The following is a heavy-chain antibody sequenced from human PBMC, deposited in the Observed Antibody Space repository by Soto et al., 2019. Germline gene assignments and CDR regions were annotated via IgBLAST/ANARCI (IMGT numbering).Heavy chain of an antibody. V-gene: IGHV4-31*03. Sequence: QVRLQESGPGLVRPSQTLSLTCTVSGAPISRGGFYWRWIRQHPGKVPAWIGYIYNSGTTFYNPSLGSRVTMSLDAAKNHCSLELRSVTVADTAVYYCAREPISTPRGVTQVDPWGQGTLVTVSS. CDR1: GAPISRGGFY. CDR2: IYNSGTT. CDR3: AREPISTPRGVTQVDP. D-gene: IGHD3-10*01. J-gene: IGHJ5*02.